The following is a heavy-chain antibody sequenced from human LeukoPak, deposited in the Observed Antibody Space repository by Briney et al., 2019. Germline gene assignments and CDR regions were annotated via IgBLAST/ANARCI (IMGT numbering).Heavy chain of an antibody. V-gene: IGHV3-23*01. CDR1: GFTFSSYG. Sequence: GGSLRLSCAASGFTFSSYGMSWVRQAPGKGLEWVSTINGSGGNTYYADSVKGRFTISRDNSKISLYLQMNSLRAEDTAVYYCAKGDIAAAVNFDYWGLGTLVTVSS. CDR3: AKGDIAAAVNFDY. D-gene: IGHD6-13*01. J-gene: IGHJ4*02. CDR2: INGSGGNT.